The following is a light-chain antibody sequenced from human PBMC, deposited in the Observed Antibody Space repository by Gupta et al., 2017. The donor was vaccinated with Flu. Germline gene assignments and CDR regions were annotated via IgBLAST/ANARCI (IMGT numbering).Light chain of an antibody. Sequence: QTALTQPPSVSGYPGQSVTTSCTGTSSDVGRYNRVSWHQQSPGTVSKLMIYEVTKRPSGVPDRFSESKSGNTASLTISGLQAEDEADYYATEDTSSSTYVFGTGTKVNVL. V-gene: IGLV2-18*01. CDR3: TEDTSSSTYV. CDR2: EVT. CDR1: SSDVGRYNR. J-gene: IGLJ1*01.